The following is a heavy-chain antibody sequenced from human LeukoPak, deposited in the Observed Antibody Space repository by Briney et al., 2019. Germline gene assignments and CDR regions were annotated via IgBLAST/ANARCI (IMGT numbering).Heavy chain of an antibody. CDR1: GYTFTGYY. CDR3: ARGYCSGGSCYSRDPSTLNNFDY. CDR2: INPNSGGT. V-gene: IGHV1-2*06. J-gene: IGHJ4*02. D-gene: IGHD2-15*01. Sequence: ASVKVSCKASGYTFTGYYMHWVRQAPGQGLEWMGRINPNSGGTNYAQKFQGRVTMTRDTSISTAYMELSRLRSDDTAVYYCARGYCSGGSCYSRDPSTLNNFDYWGQGTLVTVSS.